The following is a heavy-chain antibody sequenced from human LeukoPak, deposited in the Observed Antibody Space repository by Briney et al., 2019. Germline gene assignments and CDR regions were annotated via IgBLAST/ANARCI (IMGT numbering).Heavy chain of an antibody. V-gene: IGHV3-30*02. CDR1: ASTLSRHA. Sequence: PGGSLRLSSAAYASTLSRHAIRWVRQAPGKGSEWVAFIRSDGRNTYYADSVKGRFTIYRDDSKNTLYLQMNSLRVEDTAVYYCAKGSFYCNGNSCPQYYYYMYVWGKGTTVTVSS. CDR2: IRSDGRNT. D-gene: IGHD2/OR15-2a*01. CDR3: AKGSFYCNGNSCPQYYYYMYV. J-gene: IGHJ6*03.